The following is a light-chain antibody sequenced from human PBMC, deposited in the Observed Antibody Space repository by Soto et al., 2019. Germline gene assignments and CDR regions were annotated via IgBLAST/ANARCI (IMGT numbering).Light chain of an antibody. Sequence: DIQMTQSPSTLSASVGDRVIITCRASQDVSQWLAWYQQKPGKAPKLLIYKASQLESGVPSRFSGRGSRTEFTLTIRDLQPDDFATYFCQQYDSDSYTFGQGTKLDIK. CDR3: QQYDSDSYT. V-gene: IGKV1-5*03. CDR1: QDVSQW. J-gene: IGKJ2*01. CDR2: KAS.